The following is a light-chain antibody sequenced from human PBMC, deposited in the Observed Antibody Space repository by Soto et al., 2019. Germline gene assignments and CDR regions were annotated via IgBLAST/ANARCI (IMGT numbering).Light chain of an antibody. CDR1: PSDVGAYNY. Sequence: QSALTQPASVSGSPGPSITISCTGSPSDVGAYNYVSWYQQHPDKAPKLMIFEVSNRPSGVSNRFSGSKSGNTASLTISGLQAEDEADYYCSSYSTSLTVRLCGGGTQLPVL. J-gene: IGLJ3*02. CDR2: EVS. CDR3: SSYSTSLTVRL. V-gene: IGLV2-14*01.